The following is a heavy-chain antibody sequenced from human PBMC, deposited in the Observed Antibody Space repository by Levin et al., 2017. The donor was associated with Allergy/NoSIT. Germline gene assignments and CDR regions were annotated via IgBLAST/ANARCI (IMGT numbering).Heavy chain of an antibody. CDR2: ISGSGGST. D-gene: IGHD6-19*01. V-gene: IGHV3-23*01. J-gene: IGHJ4*02. CDR1: GFTFSSYA. CDR3: AKASGYSSGWYSGY. Sequence: GESLKISCAASGFTFSSYAMSWVRQAPGKGLEWVSAISGSGGSTYYADSVKGRFTISRDNSKNTLYLQMNSLRAEDTAVYYCAKASGYSSGWYSGYWGQGTLVTVSS.